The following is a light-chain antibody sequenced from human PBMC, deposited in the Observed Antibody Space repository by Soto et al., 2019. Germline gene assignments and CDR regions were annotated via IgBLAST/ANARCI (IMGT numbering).Light chain of an antibody. CDR1: QGISNY. CDR2: AAS. CDR3: QKYNSASFT. Sequence: DIQMTQSPSSLSASVGDRVTITCRASQGISNYLAWYQQKPGKVPKLLIYAASTLHSGVPSRFSGSGSGTDFTLTISSLQPEDVATYYCQKYNSASFTFGPGTKVDIK. V-gene: IGKV1-27*01. J-gene: IGKJ3*01.